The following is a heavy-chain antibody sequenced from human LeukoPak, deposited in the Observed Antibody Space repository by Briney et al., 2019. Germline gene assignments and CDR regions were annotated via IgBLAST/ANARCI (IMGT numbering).Heavy chain of an antibody. V-gene: IGHV4-30-4*08. J-gene: IGHJ4*02. CDR3: ARADFPHVDY. D-gene: IGHD3-3*01. CDR1: SDSLRSGDYY. CDR2: IYYGGSK. Sequence: SQTLSLTRTVSSDSLRSGDYYWTSIRQPPAKGLEWIGDIYYGGSKYYSPSLMSRVTITGATSKKQFSLKLNSVTASDTAVYYCARADFPHVDYWDQGTGVTVSA.